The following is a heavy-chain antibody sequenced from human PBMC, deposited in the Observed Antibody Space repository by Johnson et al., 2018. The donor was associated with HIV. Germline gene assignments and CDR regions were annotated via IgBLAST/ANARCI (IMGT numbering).Heavy chain of an antibody. D-gene: IGHD1-26*01. CDR2: IWYDGSNK. J-gene: IGHJ3*02. CDR1: GFTFSSYG. CDR3: ARGGVGVPEEGII. Sequence: QVQLVESGGGVVQPGRSLRLSCAASGFTFSSYGMHWVRQAPGKGLEWVAVIWYDGSNKYYADSVKGRFTISRDNSKNTLYLQMNSLRAEDTAVYYCARGGVGVPEEGIIWGQGTMVTVSS. V-gene: IGHV3-33*01.